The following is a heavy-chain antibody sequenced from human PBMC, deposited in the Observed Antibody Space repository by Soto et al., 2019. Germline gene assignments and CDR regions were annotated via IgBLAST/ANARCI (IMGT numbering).Heavy chain of an antibody. D-gene: IGHD3-16*01. CDR1: GGSISSGDYY. CDR3: ARVTLGLSSLGGYYYGMDV. J-gene: IGHJ6*02. V-gene: IGHV4-30-4*01. Sequence: PSETLSLTCTVSGGSISSGDYYWSWIRQPPGKGLEWIGYIYYSGSTYYNPSLKSRVTISVNTSKNQFSLKLSSVTAADTAVYYCARVTLGLSSLGGYYYGMDVWGQGTTVTVSS. CDR2: IYYSGST.